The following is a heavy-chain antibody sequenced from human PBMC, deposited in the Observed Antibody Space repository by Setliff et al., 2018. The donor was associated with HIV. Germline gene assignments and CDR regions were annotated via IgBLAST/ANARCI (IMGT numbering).Heavy chain of an antibody. D-gene: IGHD1-1*01. CDR3: VRGGDWDDNYYMDV. V-gene: IGHV6-1*01. Sequence: LSLTCAISGDSVSSKSAAWNWLRQSPSRGLEWLGRTYYRSKWNSDYAPSVKSRVTINPDTSKNKFSLQLNSVTPEDTAVYYCVRGGDWDDNYYMDVWGKGTTVTVSS. CDR1: GDSVSSKSAA. CDR2: TYYRSKWNS. J-gene: IGHJ6*03.